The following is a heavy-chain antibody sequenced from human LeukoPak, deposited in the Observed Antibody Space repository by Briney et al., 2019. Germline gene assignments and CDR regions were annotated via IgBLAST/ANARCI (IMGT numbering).Heavy chain of an antibody. J-gene: IGHJ4*02. V-gene: IGHV1-46*01. Sequence: ASVKVSCKASGYTFTSYFMHWVRQAPGQGLEWMGLINPGGGGTSYAQKFQGRVTMTRDTSTSTVYMELSSLRSDDTAVYYCARVRGYYDSSGPRDYWGQGTLVTVSS. CDR3: ARVRGYYDSSGPRDY. CDR2: INPGGGGT. D-gene: IGHD3-22*01. CDR1: GYTFTSYF.